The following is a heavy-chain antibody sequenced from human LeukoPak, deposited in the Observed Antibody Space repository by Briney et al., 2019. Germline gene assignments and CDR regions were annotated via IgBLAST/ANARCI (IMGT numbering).Heavy chain of an antibody. CDR2: INHSGST. CDR3: ARGVGIAAAHP. J-gene: IGHJ5*02. D-gene: IGHD6-13*01. CDR1: GDSVSGYY. Sequence: SETLSLTCIVSGDSVSGYYWNWIRQPPGKGLEWIGEINHSGSTNYNPSLKSRVTISVDTSKNQFSLKLSSVTAADTAVYHCARGVGIAAAHPWGQGTLVTVSS. V-gene: IGHV4-34*01.